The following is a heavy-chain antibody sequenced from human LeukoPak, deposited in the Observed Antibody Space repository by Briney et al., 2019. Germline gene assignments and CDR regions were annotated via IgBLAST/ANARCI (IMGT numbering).Heavy chain of an antibody. CDR2: INTEGTTT. CDR1: GFPLSTYW. J-gene: IGHJ5*02. D-gene: IGHD4-11*01. V-gene: IGHV3-74*01. Sequence: GGSLRLSCAASGFPLSTYWMHWVRQAPGKGPVWVSHINTEGTTTQYAGSVKGRFTISRDNAKNTLDLLMNSLRDEDTAMYCCARGALFSNSYNSLDAGRQGPLVTVSS. CDR3: ARGALFSNSYNSLDA.